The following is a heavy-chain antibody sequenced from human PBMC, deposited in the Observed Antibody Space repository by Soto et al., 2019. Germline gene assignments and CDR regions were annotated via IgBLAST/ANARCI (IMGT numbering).Heavy chain of an antibody. V-gene: IGHV4-61*01. CDR3: ALVDTAAGTGY. J-gene: IGHJ4*02. CDR1: GGSVSSGSYY. Sequence: SETLSLTCTASGGSVSSGSYYWSWIRQPPGKGLEWIGYIYYSGSTNYNPSLKSRVTISVDTSKNQFSLKLSSVTAADTAVYYCALVDTAAGTGYWGQGTLVTVSS. CDR2: IYYSGST. D-gene: IGHD6-13*01.